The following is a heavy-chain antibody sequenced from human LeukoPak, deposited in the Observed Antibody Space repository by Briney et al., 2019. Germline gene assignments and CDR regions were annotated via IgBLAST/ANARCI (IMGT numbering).Heavy chain of an antibody. CDR2: IIPIFGTA. Sequence: ASVKVSCKASGGTFGSYAISWVRQAPGQGLEWMGGIIPIFGTANYAQKFQGRVTITTDESTSTAYMELSSLRSEDTAVYYCASGGRDYDFWSGYNGAFDIWGQGTMVTVSS. J-gene: IGHJ3*02. CDR1: GGTFGSYA. D-gene: IGHD3-3*01. V-gene: IGHV1-69*05. CDR3: ASGGRDYDFWSGYNGAFDI.